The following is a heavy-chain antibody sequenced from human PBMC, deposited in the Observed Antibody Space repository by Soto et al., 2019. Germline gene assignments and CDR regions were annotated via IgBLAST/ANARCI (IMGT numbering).Heavy chain of an antibody. CDR2: IIPIFGTA. D-gene: IGHD1-20*01. CDR3: ARSITGTVSYYYGMDV. V-gene: IGHV1-69*12. CDR1: GRTFSSYA. Sequence: QVQLVQSGAEVKKPGSSVKVSCKASGRTFSSYAISWVRQAPGQGLEWMGGIIPIFGTANYAQKFQGRVTITADESTSTAYMELSSLRSEDTAVYYCARSITGTVSYYYGMDVWGQGTTVTVSS. J-gene: IGHJ6*02.